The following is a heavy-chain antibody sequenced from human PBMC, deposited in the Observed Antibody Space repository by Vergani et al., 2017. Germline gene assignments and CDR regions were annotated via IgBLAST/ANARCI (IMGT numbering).Heavy chain of an antibody. J-gene: IGHJ3*02. CDR1: GFTFIMHA. Sequence: EVKLLESGGDLVQPGGSLRLSCAASGFTFIMHAMSWVRQAPGKGLEWVSTLSASDRRTHYADSVKGRFTISRDISKNTLLLHMNSLRPEDTAVYYCAKVGRSEVAGTFGAFDIWGQGTMVTVSS. CDR3: AKVGRSEVAGTFGAFDI. CDR2: LSASDRRT. V-gene: IGHV3-23*01. D-gene: IGHD6-19*01.